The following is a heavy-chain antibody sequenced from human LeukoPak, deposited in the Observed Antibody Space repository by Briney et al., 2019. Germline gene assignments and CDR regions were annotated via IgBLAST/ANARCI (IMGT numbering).Heavy chain of an antibody. J-gene: IGHJ4*02. CDR2: FDPEDGET. V-gene: IGHV1-24*01. Sequence: GASVKASCKVSGYTLTELSMHWVRQAPGKGLEWMGGFDPEDGETIYAQKFQGRVTLTEDTSTATAYMGLSSLRSEDTAVYYCATDSSGYNSVGDYWGQGTVVTVSS. CDR1: GYTLTELS. CDR3: ATDSSGYNSVGDY. D-gene: IGHD3-22*01.